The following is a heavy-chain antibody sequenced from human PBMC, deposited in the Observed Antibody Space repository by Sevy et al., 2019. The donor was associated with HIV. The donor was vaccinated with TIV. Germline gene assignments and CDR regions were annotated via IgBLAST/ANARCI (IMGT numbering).Heavy chain of an antibody. CDR3: ARRGVKWELLPYYFDY. V-gene: IGHV4-39*01. D-gene: IGHD1-26*01. CDR2: IYYSGST. J-gene: IGHJ4*02. CDR1: GGSISSSSYY. Sequence: SETLSLTCTVSGGSISSSSYYWGWIRQPPGKGLEWIGSIYYSGSTCYNPSLKSRVTISVDTSKNQFSLKLSSVTAADTAVYYCARRGVKWELLPYYFDYWGQGTLVTVSS.